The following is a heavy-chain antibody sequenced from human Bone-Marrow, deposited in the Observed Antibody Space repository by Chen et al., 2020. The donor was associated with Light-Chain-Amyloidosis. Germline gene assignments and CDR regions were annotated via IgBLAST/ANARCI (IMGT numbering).Heavy chain of an antibody. CDR1: GFTFSSYW. D-gene: IGHD3-10*01. V-gene: IGHV3-7*01. CDR2: IKHDGSEK. J-gene: IGHJ5*02. CDR3: ARGTYYYGSGSYNWFDP. Sequence: EVQLVESGGGLVQPGGSLRLSCAASGFTFSSYWMRWVRQAPGKGLEWVANIKHDGSEKYYVNSVKGRFTISRDNAKNSLYRQMNSLRDEDTAVYYCARGTYYYGSGSYNWFDPWGQGTLVTVSS.